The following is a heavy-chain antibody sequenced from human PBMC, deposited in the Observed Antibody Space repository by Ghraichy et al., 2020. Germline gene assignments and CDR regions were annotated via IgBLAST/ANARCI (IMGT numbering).Heavy chain of an antibody. J-gene: IGHJ4*02. CDR2: IYYSGTT. D-gene: IGHD2-2*01. Sequence: SETLSLTCTVSGGSISTYYWSWIRQPPGKGLEWIGYIYYSGTTNYNPSLESRVTISVDTSKNQFSLKLSSVTATDTAVYYCARRDTSTDFDYWGQGTLVTVSS. V-gene: IGHV4-59*08. CDR1: GGSISTYY. CDR3: ARRDTSTDFDY.